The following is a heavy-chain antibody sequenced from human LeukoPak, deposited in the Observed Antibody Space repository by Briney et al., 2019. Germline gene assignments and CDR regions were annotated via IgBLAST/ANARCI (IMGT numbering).Heavy chain of an antibody. CDR2: INHSGST. CDR1: GGSFSGYY. J-gene: IGHJ4*02. CDR3: ARRGTGHLDY. Sequence: SETLSLTCIVYGGSFSGYYWSWIRQPPGKGLEWIGEINHSGSTNYNPSLKSRVTISVDTSKNQFSLKLNSVTAADTAVYYCARRGTGHLDYWGQGTLVTVSS. V-gene: IGHV4-34*01. D-gene: IGHD7-27*01.